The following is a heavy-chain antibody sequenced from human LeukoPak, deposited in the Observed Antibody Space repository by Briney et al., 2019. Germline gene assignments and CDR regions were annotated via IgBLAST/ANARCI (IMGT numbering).Heavy chain of an antibody. Sequence: ASVKVSCKASGYTFTAYYIHWVRQAPRQGLEWMGWINPASGGTSYAQKYQGTVTMTSDTSTSTAYMELSRLRSDDTAVYFCARAGGGYSSGWGAFDIWGQGTMVTVSS. D-gene: IGHD5-18*01. CDR2: INPASGGT. CDR3: ARAGGGYSSGWGAFDI. CDR1: GYTFTAYY. V-gene: IGHV1-2*02. J-gene: IGHJ3*02.